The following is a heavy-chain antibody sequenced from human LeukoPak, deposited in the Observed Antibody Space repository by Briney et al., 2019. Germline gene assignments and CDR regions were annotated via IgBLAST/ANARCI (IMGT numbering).Heavy chain of an antibody. V-gene: IGHV3-64*02. CDR1: GFIFNNYA. Sequence: GGSLRLSCAASGFIFNNYAMHWVRQAPGKGLEFVSAITNSGENTYYADSVKGRFTISRDNSKNTLFLQMGTLRPEDLGIYYCVTDGAGYNYDYWGQGTLVTVSS. D-gene: IGHD5-24*01. J-gene: IGHJ4*02. CDR3: VTDGAGYNYDY. CDR2: ITNSGENT.